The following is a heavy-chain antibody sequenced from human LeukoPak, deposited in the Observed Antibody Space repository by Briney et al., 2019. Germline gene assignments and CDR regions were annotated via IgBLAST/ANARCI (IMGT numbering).Heavy chain of an antibody. D-gene: IGHD3-22*01. Sequence: PGRSLRLSCAASGFTFDDSAMHWVRQVPGKGLEWVSGISWNSGIIDYADSVKGRFTISRDNAKNSLYLQMNNLRPDDTALYYCAKAPPYYYDSSGYFQHWGQGTLVTVSS. CDR2: ISWNSGII. CDR1: GFTFDDSA. V-gene: IGHV3-9*01. J-gene: IGHJ1*01. CDR3: AKAPPYYYDSSGYFQH.